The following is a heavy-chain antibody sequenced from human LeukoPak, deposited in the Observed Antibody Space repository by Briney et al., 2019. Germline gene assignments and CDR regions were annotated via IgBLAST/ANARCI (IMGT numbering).Heavy chain of an antibody. CDR3: AREESMVRGVSWFDP. J-gene: IGHJ5*02. CDR2: INHSGST. D-gene: IGHD3-10*01. Sequence: PSETLSLTCAVYGGSFSGYYWSWIRQPPGKGLEWIGEINHSGSTNYNPSLKSRVTISVDTSKNQFSLKLSSVTAADTAVYYCAREESMVRGVSWFDPWGQGSLVTVSS. V-gene: IGHV4-34*01. CDR1: GGSFSGYY.